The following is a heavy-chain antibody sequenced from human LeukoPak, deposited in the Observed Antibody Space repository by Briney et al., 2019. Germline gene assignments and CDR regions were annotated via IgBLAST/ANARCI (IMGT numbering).Heavy chain of an antibody. CDR2: IFHSGNT. Sequence: SETLSLTCTVSGGSIINDDYYWSWIRLHPGKGLEWLGYIFHSGNTYYNPSLKSRVSISVDTSKNQFSLKLSSVTAADTAVYYCARDRGPTYGSGSYYIHWGQGTLVTVSS. J-gene: IGHJ4*02. D-gene: IGHD3-10*01. CDR1: GGSIINDDYY. V-gene: IGHV4-31*03. CDR3: ARDRGPTYGSGSYYIH.